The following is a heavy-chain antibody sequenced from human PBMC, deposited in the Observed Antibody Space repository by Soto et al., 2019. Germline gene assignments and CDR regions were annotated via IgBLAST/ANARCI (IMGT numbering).Heavy chain of an antibody. J-gene: IGHJ4*02. D-gene: IGHD3-22*01. Sequence: QVQLVQSGAEVKKPGASVKVSCKASGYTFTSYGISWVRQAPGQGLEWMGWISAYNGNTNYAQKLQGRVTMTTDTATSTAYMELRSLRSDDTAVYSCARAGRRAYYYDSSGYYYEPEVDYWGQGTLVTVSS. V-gene: IGHV1-18*01. CDR1: GYTFTSYG. CDR2: ISAYNGNT. CDR3: ARAGRRAYYYDSSGYYYEPEVDY.